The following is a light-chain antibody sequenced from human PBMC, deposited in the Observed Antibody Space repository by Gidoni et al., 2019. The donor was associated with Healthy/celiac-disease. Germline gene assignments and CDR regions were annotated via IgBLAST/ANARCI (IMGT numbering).Light chain of an antibody. CDR3: SSYAGSNNYVV. Sequence: QSALTQPPSASGSPRQYVTISCTGTSSDVGGYNYVAWYQQHPGKAPKLMIYEVSKRPSGVPDRFFGSKSGNTASLTVSGLHAEDEADYYCSSYAGSNNYVVFGGGTKLTVL. V-gene: IGLV2-8*01. CDR2: EVS. CDR1: SSDVGGYNY. J-gene: IGLJ2*01.